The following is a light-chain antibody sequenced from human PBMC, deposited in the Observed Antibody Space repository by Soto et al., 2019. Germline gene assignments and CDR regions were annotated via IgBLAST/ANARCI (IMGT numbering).Light chain of an antibody. Sequence: EIVLTQSPGTLSMSPGERVTLSCRASQSVRSNNLAWYQQKIGQAPRLLISDASRRATGIPDRFSGSGSGTDFTLTISRLEPEDFAVYYCQQYEHCKTFVQGTKVEVK. J-gene: IGKJ1*01. CDR1: QSVRSNN. CDR2: DAS. CDR3: QQYEHCKT. V-gene: IGKV3-20*01.